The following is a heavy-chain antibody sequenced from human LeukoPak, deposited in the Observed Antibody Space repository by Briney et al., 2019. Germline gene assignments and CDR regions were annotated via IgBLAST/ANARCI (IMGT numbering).Heavy chain of an antibody. CDR3: ARGTIFGWLFEAFDI. D-gene: IGHD3-9*01. J-gene: IGHJ3*02. CDR2: IYYSGST. CDR1: GGSISSSSYH. V-gene: IGHV4-39*01. Sequence: PSETLSLTCTVSGGSISSSSYHWGWIRQPPGKGLEWIGSIYYSGSTYYNPSLKSRVTISVDTSKNQFSLKLSSVTAADTAVYYCARGTIFGWLFEAFDIWGQGTMVTVSS.